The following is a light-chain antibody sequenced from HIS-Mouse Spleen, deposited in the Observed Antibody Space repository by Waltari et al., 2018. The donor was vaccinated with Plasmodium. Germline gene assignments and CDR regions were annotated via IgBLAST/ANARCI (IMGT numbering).Light chain of an antibody. CDR3: QQYGSSPQVT. J-gene: IGKJ4*01. CDR2: GAS. CDR1: QSVSSSY. Sequence: EIVLTQSPGTLSLSQGGRATFSCRASQSVSSSYLAWYQQKPGQAPRLLIYGASSRATGIPDRFSGSGSGTDFTLTISRLEPEDFAVYYCQQYGSSPQVTFGGGTKVEIK. V-gene: IGKV3-20*01.